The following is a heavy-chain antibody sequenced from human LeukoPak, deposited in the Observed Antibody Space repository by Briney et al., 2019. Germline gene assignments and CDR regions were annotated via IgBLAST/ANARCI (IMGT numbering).Heavy chain of an antibody. J-gene: IGHJ5*02. Sequence: PSETLSLTCTVSGGSISSSSYYWGWIRQPPGKGLEWIGSIYYSGSTYYNPSLKSRVTISVDTSKNQFSLKLSSVTAADTAVYYCARRSIGLAMENWFDPWGQGTLVTVSS. CDR2: IYYSGST. D-gene: IGHD5-18*01. CDR3: ARRSIGLAMENWFDP. V-gene: IGHV4-39*07. CDR1: GGSISSSSYY.